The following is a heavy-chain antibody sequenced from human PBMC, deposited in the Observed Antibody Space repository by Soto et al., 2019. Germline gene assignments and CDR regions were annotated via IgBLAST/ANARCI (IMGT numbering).Heavy chain of an antibody. J-gene: IGHJ4*02. D-gene: IGHD1-1*01. V-gene: IGHV5-51*01. CDR3: SRRQEYNSTFVFDY. CDR1: GYNFASHW. CDR2: IYPSDTDT. Sequence: GEALKISCKASGYNFASHWIGWVREMPGKGLEWMGIIYPSDTDTRYSPSFQGQVTIPADKSINTAYLQWSSLKTSDSTMYYCSRRQEYNSTFVFDYCGQGTPVTVSS.